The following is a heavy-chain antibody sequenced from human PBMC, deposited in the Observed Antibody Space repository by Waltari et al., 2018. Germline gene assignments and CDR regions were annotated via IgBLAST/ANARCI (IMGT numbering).Heavy chain of an antibody. CDR3: ARGNGSYRRYFQH. V-gene: IGHV4-34*01. Sequence: QVQLQQWGAGLLKPSETLSLTCAVYGGSFSGYYWSWIRQPPGKGLEWIGEITHSGSTNYNPSLKSRVTISVDTSKNQFSLKLSSVTAADTAVYYCARGNGSYRRYFQHWGQGTLVTVSS. CDR1: GGSFSGYY. J-gene: IGHJ1*01. D-gene: IGHD1-26*01. CDR2: ITHSGST.